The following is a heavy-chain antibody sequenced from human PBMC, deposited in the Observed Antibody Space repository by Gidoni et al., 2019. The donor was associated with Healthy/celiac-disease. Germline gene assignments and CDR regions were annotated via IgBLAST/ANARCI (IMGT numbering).Heavy chain of an antibody. CDR1: GGSFSGYY. CDR2: INHSGST. Sequence: QVQLQQWGAGLLKPSATLSLTCAVYGGSFSGYYWSWIRQPPGKGLEWIGEINHSGSTNYNPSLKSRVTISVDTSKNQFSLKLSSVTAADTAVYYCARVSQRDFWSGYSLFDYWGQGTLVTVSS. V-gene: IGHV4-34*01. D-gene: IGHD3-3*01. J-gene: IGHJ4*02. CDR3: ARVSQRDFWSGYSLFDY.